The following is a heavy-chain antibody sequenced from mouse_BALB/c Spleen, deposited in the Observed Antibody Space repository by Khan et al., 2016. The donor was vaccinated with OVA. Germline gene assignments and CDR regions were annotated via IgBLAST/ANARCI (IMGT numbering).Heavy chain of an antibody. CDR1: GYTFTSYW. D-gene: IGHD2-2*01. V-gene: IGHV1S41*01. J-gene: IGHJ2*01. CDR2: SAPGSGDA. CDR3: ARAERTYGDDAY. Sequence: DLVKPGASVKLSCTASGYTFTSYWMNWRKPRPGPALECLARSAPGSGDAYYNGLFKGKATLTVDQSASPTYIQISSLLSEDSGPSFCARAERTYGDDAYWGQDATRTVSS.